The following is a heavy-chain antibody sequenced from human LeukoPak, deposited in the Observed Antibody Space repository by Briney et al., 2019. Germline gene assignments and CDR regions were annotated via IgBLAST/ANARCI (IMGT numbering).Heavy chain of an antibody. Sequence: PSETLSLTCGVSGESVSGFYWNWIRQTPGKGLEWIGYIYYTGSTNYNPSLKSRVTISIDTAKNQFSLKLGSVTAADTAVYYCARHQWVPAFDIWGQGTMVTVSS. CDR3: ARHQWVPAFDI. CDR1: GESVSGFY. J-gene: IGHJ3*02. V-gene: IGHV4-59*08. CDR2: IYYTGST. D-gene: IGHD1-26*01.